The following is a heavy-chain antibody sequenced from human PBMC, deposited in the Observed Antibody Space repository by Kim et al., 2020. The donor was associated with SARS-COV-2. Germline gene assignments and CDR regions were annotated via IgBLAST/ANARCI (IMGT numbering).Heavy chain of an antibody. CDR2: ISSSSSYI. J-gene: IGHJ3*02. CDR1: GFTFSSYS. Sequence: GGSLRLSCAASGFTFSSYSMTWVRQAPGKGLEWVSSISSSSSYIYFADSAKGRFTISRDNAKNSLYLQMNSLRAEDTAVYYCARNFVDIVATGPVDAFDIWGQGTMVTVSS. CDR3: ARNFVDIVATGPVDAFDI. D-gene: IGHD5-12*01. V-gene: IGHV3-21*01.